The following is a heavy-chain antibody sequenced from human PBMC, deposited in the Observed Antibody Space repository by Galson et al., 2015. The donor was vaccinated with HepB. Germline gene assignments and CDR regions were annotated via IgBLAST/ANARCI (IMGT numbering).Heavy chain of an antibody. V-gene: IGHV3-23*01. Sequence: SLRLSCAASGFTFSSYAMSWVRQAPGKGLEWVSAISGSGGSTYYADSVKGRFTISRDNSKNTPYLQMNSLRAEDTAVYYCAKVGYCSGGSCRHLDYWGQGTLVTVPS. J-gene: IGHJ4*02. CDR1: GFTFSSYA. CDR2: ISGSGGST. D-gene: IGHD2-15*01. CDR3: AKVGYCSGGSCRHLDY.